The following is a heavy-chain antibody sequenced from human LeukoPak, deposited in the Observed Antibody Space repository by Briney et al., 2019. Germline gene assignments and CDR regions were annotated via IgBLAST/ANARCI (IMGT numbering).Heavy chain of an antibody. Sequence: VASVKVSCKASGYTFTSYYMHWVRQVPGQGLEWMGIINPGRGNTNYAQNFHGRVTLTRDTSTSTIYMELSSLRSEDTAVYYCARDRDWGSSYPFDYWGQGTLVTVSS. CDR1: GYTFTSYY. V-gene: IGHV1-46*01. J-gene: IGHJ4*02. D-gene: IGHD7-27*01. CDR2: INPGRGNT. CDR3: ARDRDWGSSYPFDY.